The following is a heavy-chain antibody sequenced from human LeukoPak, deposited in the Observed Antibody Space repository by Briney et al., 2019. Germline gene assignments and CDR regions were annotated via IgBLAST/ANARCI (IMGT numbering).Heavy chain of an antibody. V-gene: IGHV1-46*01. CDR3: ATIMKDFWSGFFAY. CDR1: GYTFTSYY. J-gene: IGHJ4*02. D-gene: IGHD3-3*01. CDR2: INPSGGST. Sequence: APVKVSCKASGYTFTSYYMHWVRQAPGQGLEWMGIINPSGGSTIYAQKFQGRVTMTEDTSTDTAYMELSSLRSEDTAVYYCATIMKDFWSGFFAYWGQGTLVTVSS.